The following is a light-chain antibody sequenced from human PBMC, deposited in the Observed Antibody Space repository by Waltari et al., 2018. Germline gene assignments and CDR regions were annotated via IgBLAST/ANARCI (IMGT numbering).Light chain of an antibody. J-gene: IGLJ2*01. CDR1: SSDIGSYNL. V-gene: IGLV2-23*02. CDR3: CSYAGFSTVV. CDR2: DVT. Sequence: QSALTQPASVSGSPGQSITISCTGTSSDIGSYNLVSWYQQHPGKAPKLMIYDVTKRPSGISSPFSGSRSGITASLTISGLQAEDEADYYCCSYAGFSTVVFGGGTKLTVL.